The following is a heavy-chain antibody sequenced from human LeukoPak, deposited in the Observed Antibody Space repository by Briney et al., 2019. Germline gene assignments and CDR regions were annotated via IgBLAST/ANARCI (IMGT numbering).Heavy chain of an antibody. D-gene: IGHD3-22*01. CDR2: ISAYNGNT. Sequence: ASVKVSCKASAYTFTSYGISWVRQAPGQGLEWMGWISAYNGNTNYAQKLQGRVTMTTDTSTSTAYMELRSLRSDDTAVYYCARARPNYYDSSGYVYWGQGTLVTVSS. V-gene: IGHV1-18*01. J-gene: IGHJ4*02. CDR1: AYTFTSYG. CDR3: ARARPNYYDSSGYVY.